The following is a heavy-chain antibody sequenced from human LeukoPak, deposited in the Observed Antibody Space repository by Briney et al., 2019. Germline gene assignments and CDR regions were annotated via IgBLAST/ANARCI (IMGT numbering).Heavy chain of an antibody. Sequence: GESLEISCKGSGYSFTSYWIGWVRQMPGKGLEWMGIIYPGGSDTRYSPSFQGQVTISADKSISTAYLQWSSLKASDTAMYYCARAGGVRSSWYVADYWGQGTLVTVSS. J-gene: IGHJ4*02. CDR1: GYSFTSYW. CDR3: ARAGGVRSSWYVADY. V-gene: IGHV5-51*01. CDR2: IYPGGSDT. D-gene: IGHD6-13*01.